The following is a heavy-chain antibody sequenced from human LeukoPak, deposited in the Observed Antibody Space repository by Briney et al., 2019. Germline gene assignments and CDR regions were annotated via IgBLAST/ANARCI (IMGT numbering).Heavy chain of an antibody. CDR3: ARTYYDILTGYNPYFDY. V-gene: IGHV3-33*08. D-gene: IGHD3-9*01. CDR1: GFTFSSYG. Sequence: GGSLRLSCAASGFTFSSYGMHWVRQAPGKGLEWLAGIATDGSFAYYADSVKGRFTLSRDNAKNFLYLQMNSLRAEDTAVYYCARTYYDILTGYNPYFDYWGQGILVTVSS. J-gene: IGHJ4*02. CDR2: IATDGSFA.